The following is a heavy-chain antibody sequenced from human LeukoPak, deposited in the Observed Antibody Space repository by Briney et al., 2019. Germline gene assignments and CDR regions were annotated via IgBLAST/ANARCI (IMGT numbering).Heavy chain of an antibody. J-gene: IGHJ3*02. CDR1: GGSISSGSYY. CDR3: ARGPRFLEWLLSGAFDI. V-gene: IGHV4-61*02. Sequence: SETLSLTCTVSGGSISSGSYYWSWIRQPAGKGLEWIGRIYTSGSTNYNPSPKSRVTISVDTSKNQFSLKLSSVTAADTAVYYCARGPRFLEWLLSGAFDIWGQGTMVTVSS. CDR2: IYTSGST. D-gene: IGHD3-3*01.